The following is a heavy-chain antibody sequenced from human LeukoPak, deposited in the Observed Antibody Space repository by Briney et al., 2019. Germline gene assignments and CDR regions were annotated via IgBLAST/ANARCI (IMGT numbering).Heavy chain of an antibody. CDR3: ARDYYDSSGYYPKHFDY. Sequence: GGSLRLSCAASGFTFSSYWMSWVRQAPGKGLEWVANIKQDGSEKCYVDSVKGRFTISRDNAKNSLYLQMNSLRAEDTAVYYCARDYYDSSGYYPKHFDYWGQGTLVPVSS. CDR2: IKQDGSEK. D-gene: IGHD3-22*01. V-gene: IGHV3-7*01. CDR1: GFTFSSYW. J-gene: IGHJ4*02.